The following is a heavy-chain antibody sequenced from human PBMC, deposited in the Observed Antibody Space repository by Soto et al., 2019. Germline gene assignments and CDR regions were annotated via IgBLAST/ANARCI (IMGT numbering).Heavy chain of an antibody. CDR1: GFSFSSYG. Sequence: QVPLVESGGGVVQPGRSLRLSCVASGFSFSSYGMHWVRQAPGKGLEWVALIWYDGSDRYYADTVQGQFTISRDNSKNTLYLHMNALRVEDTAVYYCARGLGNYYYGMDIWGQGTTVTVSS. J-gene: IGHJ6*02. CDR2: IWYDGSDR. D-gene: IGHD6-19*01. CDR3: ARGLGNYYYGMDI. V-gene: IGHV3-33*01.